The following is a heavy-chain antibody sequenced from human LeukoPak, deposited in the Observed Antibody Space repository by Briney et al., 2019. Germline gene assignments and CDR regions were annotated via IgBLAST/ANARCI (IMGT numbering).Heavy chain of an antibody. J-gene: IGHJ4*02. CDR2: IKSKTAGGTT. CDR1: GFTFSNAW. CDR3: TTDESPYCSYGKCYTGGNFDY. D-gene: IGHD2-8*01. Sequence: GGSLRLSCAASGFTFSNAWRSWVRQAPGKGLEWVGRIKSKTAGGTTDYAAPVKGRFTISRDDSQNTLYLQMDSLQTEDTAMYYCTTDESPYCSYGKCYTGGNFDYWGQGTLVTVSS. V-gene: IGHV3-15*01.